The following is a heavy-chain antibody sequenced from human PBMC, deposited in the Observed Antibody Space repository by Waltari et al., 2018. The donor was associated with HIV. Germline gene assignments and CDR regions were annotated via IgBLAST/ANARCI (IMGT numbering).Heavy chain of an antibody. Sequence: QVQLQESGPGLVKPSETLSLICTVSGGSISSHYWSWIRQPPGKGLEWIGYIYYSGSTNYNPSLKSRVTISVDTSKNQFSLKLSSVTAADTAVYYCARGTGYYDFWSGDKYYYYGMDVWGQGTTVTVSS. V-gene: IGHV4-59*11. D-gene: IGHD3-3*01. CDR1: GGSISSHY. CDR2: IYYSGST. CDR3: ARGTGYYDFWSGDKYYYYGMDV. J-gene: IGHJ6*02.